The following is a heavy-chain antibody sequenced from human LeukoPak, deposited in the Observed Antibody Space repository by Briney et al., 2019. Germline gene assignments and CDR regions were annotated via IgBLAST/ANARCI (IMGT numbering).Heavy chain of an antibody. CDR1: GFTFSSYW. Sequence: GGSLRLSYAASGFTFSSYWMSWVRQAPGKGLEWVANIKQDGSEKYYVDSVKGRFTISRDNSKNTLYLQMNSLRVEDTAVYYCAKATSVTTLFDYWGQGTLVTVSS. CDR2: IKQDGSEK. J-gene: IGHJ4*02. CDR3: AKATSVTTLFDY. V-gene: IGHV3-7*03. D-gene: IGHD4-17*01.